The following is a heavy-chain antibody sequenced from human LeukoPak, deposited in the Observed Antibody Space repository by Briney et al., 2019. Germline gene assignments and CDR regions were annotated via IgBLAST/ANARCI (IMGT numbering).Heavy chain of an antibody. CDR2: ITPNSGGT. CDR3: ATGSGTYSPDY. Sequence: ASVTVSCKASGYTFTGQYLHWVRQAPGQGLEWMGWITPNSGGTNYAQKFQGRVTMTRDTSISTAYMELSGLTSDDTALYYCATGSGTYSPDYWGQGTLVTVSS. D-gene: IGHD3-10*01. V-gene: IGHV1-2*02. J-gene: IGHJ4*02. CDR1: GYTFTGQY.